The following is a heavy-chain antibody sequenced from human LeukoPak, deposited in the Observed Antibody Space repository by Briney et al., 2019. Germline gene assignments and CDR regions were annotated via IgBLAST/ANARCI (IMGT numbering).Heavy chain of an antibody. CDR3: ARDQSGGSTFWYFDL. V-gene: IGHV5-10-1*01. Sequence: GESLRISCKGSAYNFPTYWISWVRQMPGKGLEWMGRIDPSDSYTDYSPSFQGHVTLSVDKSNNTAYLQWSGLKASDTATYYCARDQSGGSTFWYFDLWGRGTLVTVSS. D-gene: IGHD4-23*01. J-gene: IGHJ2*01. CDR2: IDPSDSYT. CDR1: AYNFPTYW.